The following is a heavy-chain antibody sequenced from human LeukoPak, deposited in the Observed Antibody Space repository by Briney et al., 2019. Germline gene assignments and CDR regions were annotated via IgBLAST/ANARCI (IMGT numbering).Heavy chain of an antibody. CDR2: ITSGGDYI. CDR1: GFTFNTFN. V-gene: IGHV3-21*01. Sequence: GGSLRLSCAASGFTFNTFNMNWVRQAPGKGLEWVSSITSGGDYIYYADSVKGRFTTSRDNAKNSLSLQLNILRVEDTAVYYCARGHYDVLAASYKWTPDYWGQRTLVTVSS. D-gene: IGHD3-9*01. J-gene: IGHJ4*02. CDR3: ARGHYDVLAASYKWTPDY.